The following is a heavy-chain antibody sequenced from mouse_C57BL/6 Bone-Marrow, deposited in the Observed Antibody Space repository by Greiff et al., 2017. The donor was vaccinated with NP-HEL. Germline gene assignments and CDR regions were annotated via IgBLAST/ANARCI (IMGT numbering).Heavy chain of an antibody. CDR3: ARDYYGSPLAY. Sequence: EVQLQQSGAELVKPGASVKLSCTASGFNIKDYYMHWVKQRTGQGLEWIGRIDPEDGDTKYDAKFKGKATLTADTSSSTAYLQLSSLTSEYSAVYYGARDYYGSPLAYWGQGTLVTVSA. J-gene: IGHJ3*01. CDR1: GFNIKDYY. V-gene: IGHV14-2*01. D-gene: IGHD1-1*01. CDR2: IDPEDGDT.